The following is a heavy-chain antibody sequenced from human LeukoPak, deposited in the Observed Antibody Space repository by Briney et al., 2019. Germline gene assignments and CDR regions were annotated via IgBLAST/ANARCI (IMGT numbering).Heavy chain of an antibody. CDR1: GFTFSSYG. V-gene: IGHV3-30*18. CDR3: AKVPAPYGDYTHDAFDI. D-gene: IGHD4-17*01. CDR2: ISYDGSNK. J-gene: IGHJ3*02. Sequence: GGSLRLSCAASGFTFSSYGMHWVRRAPGKGLEWVAVISYDGSNKYYADSVKGRFTISRDNSKNTLYLQMNSLRAEDTAVYYCAKVPAPYGDYTHDAFDIWGQGTMVTVSS.